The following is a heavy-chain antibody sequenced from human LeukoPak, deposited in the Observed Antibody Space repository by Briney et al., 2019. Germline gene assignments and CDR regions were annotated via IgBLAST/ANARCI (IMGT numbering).Heavy chain of an antibody. Sequence: ASVKVSCKTSGYSFTGYYMHWVRQAPGQGLEWMGRINPNSGGTNYAQKFQGRVPMTRDTSISTAYMELSRLRSDDTAVYYCARAYSGSLDYWGQGTLVTVSS. CDR3: ARAYSGSLDY. V-gene: IGHV1-2*06. J-gene: IGHJ4*02. CDR2: INPNSGGT. D-gene: IGHD1-26*01. CDR1: GYSFTGYY.